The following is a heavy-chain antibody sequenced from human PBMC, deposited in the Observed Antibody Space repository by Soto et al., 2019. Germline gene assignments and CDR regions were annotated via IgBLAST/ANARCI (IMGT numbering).Heavy chain of an antibody. CDR2: INAGNGNT. V-gene: IGHV1-3*01. CDR1: GYTFTSYA. CDR3: AIDLVVVARRFDY. Sequence: ASVKVSCKASGYTFTSYAMHWVRQAPGQRLEWMGWINAGNGNTKYAQKFQGRVTITADESTSTAYMELSSLRSEDTAVYYCAIDLVVVARRFDYWGQRTLVTVSS. D-gene: IGHD2-15*01. J-gene: IGHJ4*02.